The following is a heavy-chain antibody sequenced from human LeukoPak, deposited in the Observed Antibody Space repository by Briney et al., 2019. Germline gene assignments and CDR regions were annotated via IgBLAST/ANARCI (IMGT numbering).Heavy chain of an antibody. CDR3: ARDEVVAATFDY. J-gene: IGHJ4*02. CDR1: GFTFSSYS. D-gene: IGHD2-15*01. CDR2: ISSSSSYI. V-gene: IGHV3-21*01. Sequence: GGSLRLSCAASGFTFSSYSMNWVRQAPGKGLEWVSSISSSSSYIYYADSVKGRFTIPRDNAKNSLYLQMNSLRAEDTAVYYCARDEVVAATFDYWGQGTLVTVSS.